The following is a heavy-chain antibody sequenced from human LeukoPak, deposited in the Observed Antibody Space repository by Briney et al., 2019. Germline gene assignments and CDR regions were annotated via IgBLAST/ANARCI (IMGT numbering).Heavy chain of an antibody. J-gene: IGHJ4*02. Sequence: GGSLRLSCAASGFTFSDYYMSWIRQAPGKGLEWVSYISSRGSTIKYADSVKGRFTISRDNAKNSLYLQMNSLRADDTAVYYCAGGERLTGYSSALDYWGQGTLVTVSS. D-gene: IGHD3-9*01. V-gene: IGHV3-11*01. CDR3: AGGERLTGYSSALDY. CDR1: GFTFSDYY. CDR2: ISSRGSTI.